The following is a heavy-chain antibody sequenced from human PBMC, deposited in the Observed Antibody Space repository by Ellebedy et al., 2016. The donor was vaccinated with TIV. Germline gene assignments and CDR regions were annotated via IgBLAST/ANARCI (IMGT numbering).Heavy chain of an antibody. CDR3: ARGATSGFYGGNFDF. V-gene: IGHV1-69*04. CDR1: GGNLRSHA. Sequence: SVKVSCKASGGNLRSHAISWVRQAPGQGLEWMGRIIPIVGIANYAQKFQGRVTITADISTSTAYMDLSSLRSDDTAVYYCARGATSGFYGGNFDFWGQGTLVTVSS. CDR2: IIPIVGIA. D-gene: IGHD3-22*01. J-gene: IGHJ4*02.